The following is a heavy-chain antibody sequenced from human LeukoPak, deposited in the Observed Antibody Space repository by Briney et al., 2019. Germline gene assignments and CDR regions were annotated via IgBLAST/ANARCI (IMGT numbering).Heavy chain of an antibody. J-gene: IGHJ6*03. D-gene: IGHD2-2*01. Sequence: SETLSLTCAVYGGSFSGYYWSWIRQPPGKGLEWSGEINHSGSTNYNPSLKSRVTISVDTSKNQFSLKLSSVTAADTAVYYCARGGGRYCSSTSCYPRYYYYYYMDVWGKGTTVTVSS. CDR2: INHSGST. V-gene: IGHV4-34*01. CDR3: ARGGGRYCSSTSCYPRYYYYYYMDV. CDR1: GGSFSGYY.